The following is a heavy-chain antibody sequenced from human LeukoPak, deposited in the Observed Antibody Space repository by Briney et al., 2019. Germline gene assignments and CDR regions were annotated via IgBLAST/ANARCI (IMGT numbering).Heavy chain of an antibody. Sequence: ASVKVSCKASGYTFIGYYMHWVRQAPGQGLEWMGWINPKSGGTKYARKVQGRVNMTRDTSMSTAYMELSRLSSDDTAVYYCARGAPYYDRNVYCYELDDWGQGTLVTVSS. CDR1: GYTFIGYY. J-gene: IGHJ4*02. CDR2: INPKSGGT. CDR3: ARGAPYYDRNVYCYELDD. D-gene: IGHD3-22*01. V-gene: IGHV1-2*02.